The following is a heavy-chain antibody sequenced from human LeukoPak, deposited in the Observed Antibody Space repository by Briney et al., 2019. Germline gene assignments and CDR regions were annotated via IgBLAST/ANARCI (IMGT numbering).Heavy chain of an antibody. CDR3: AREGREGYNYPALDF. D-gene: IGHD5-24*01. CDR2: MKHDGIEK. V-gene: IGHV3-7*05. Sequence: GGSLRLSCVASGFSFGSYWMAWVRQAPGKGLEWVADMKHDGIEKYHVDSVKGRFTISRDNTKNSLYLHMSSLRVEDTAVYYCAREGREGYNYPALDFWGQGILVTVSS. CDR1: GFSFGSYW. J-gene: IGHJ4*02.